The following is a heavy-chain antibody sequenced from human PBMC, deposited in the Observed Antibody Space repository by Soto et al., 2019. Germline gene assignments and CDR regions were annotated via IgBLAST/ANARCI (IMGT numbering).Heavy chain of an antibody. CDR1: GFTLSSSW. D-gene: IGHD5-12*01. V-gene: IGHV3-74*01. Sequence: EVQLVESGGGLVQPGGSRRLSCAASGFTLSSSWMHWARQAPGKGLVWVSRINSDGSTTTYADSVKGRFTISRDIAKNTLYLQMNSLRAEDTAVYYCARVSVGGYDFSYWGQGTLVTVSS. J-gene: IGHJ4*02. CDR3: ARVSVGGYDFSY. CDR2: INSDGSTT.